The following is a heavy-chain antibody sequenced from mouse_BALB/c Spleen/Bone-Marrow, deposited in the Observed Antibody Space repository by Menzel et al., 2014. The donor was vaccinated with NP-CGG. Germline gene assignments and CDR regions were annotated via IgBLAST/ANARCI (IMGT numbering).Heavy chain of an antibody. V-gene: IGHV5-9-2*01. CDR2: ISGDGSHT. J-gene: IGHJ4*01. CDR3: ARPNMITGAMDY. D-gene: IGHD2-4*01. CDR1: GFTFSIYG. Sequence: EVKLMESGGGLVKPGGSLKLSCAASGFTFSIYGMSWVRQTPQKRLEWVATISGDGSHTYYLDSVKGRFTISRDNAKNNLSLQMSSLRSEDTALYYCARPNMITGAMDYWGQGTSGTVSS.